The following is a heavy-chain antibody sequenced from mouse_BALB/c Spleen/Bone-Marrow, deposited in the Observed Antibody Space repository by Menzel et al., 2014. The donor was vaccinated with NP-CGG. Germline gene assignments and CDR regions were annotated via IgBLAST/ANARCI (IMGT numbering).Heavy chain of an antibody. Sequence: EVKVIESGGGLVQPGGSLKLSCAASGFDFSRYWMSWVRQAPGKGLEWIGEVNPDSSTINYTPSLKDKFIISRDNAKNTLYLQMSKVRSEDTALYYCARGGYDSSYYFDYWGQGTTLTVSS. CDR2: VNPDSSTI. J-gene: IGHJ2*01. V-gene: IGHV4-1*02. CDR3: ARGGYDSSYYFDY. D-gene: IGHD1-1*01. CDR1: GFDFSRYW.